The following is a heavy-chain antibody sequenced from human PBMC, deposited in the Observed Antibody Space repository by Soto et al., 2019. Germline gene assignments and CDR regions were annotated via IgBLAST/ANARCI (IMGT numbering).Heavy chain of an antibody. CDR2: IYHSGTT. J-gene: IGHJ4*01. CDR3: ASRLVRGVIDYFDY. Sequence: QVQLQESGPGLVKPSETLSLTCAVSGYSISSGCYWGWIRQSPGKGLEWIGSIYHSGTTYYNPSLKSRVTISVDTSKNQFSLKLSSVTAADTAVYYCASRLVRGVIDYFDYWGHGTLVTVSS. CDR1: GYSISSGCY. D-gene: IGHD3-10*01. V-gene: IGHV4-38-2*01.